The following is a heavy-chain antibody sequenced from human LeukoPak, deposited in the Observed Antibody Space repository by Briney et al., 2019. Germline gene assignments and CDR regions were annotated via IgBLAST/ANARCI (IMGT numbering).Heavy chain of an antibody. CDR2: IYYSGST. D-gene: IGHD2-2*01. CDR3: ATQVNYSSDY. J-gene: IGHJ4*02. Sequence: SETLSLTCTVSGGSISSYYWSWIRQPPGKGLEWIGYIYYSGSTNYNPSLKSRVTISVDTSKNQFSLKLSSVTAADTAVYYCATQVNYSSDYWGQGTLVTVSS. V-gene: IGHV4-59*08. CDR1: GGSISSYY.